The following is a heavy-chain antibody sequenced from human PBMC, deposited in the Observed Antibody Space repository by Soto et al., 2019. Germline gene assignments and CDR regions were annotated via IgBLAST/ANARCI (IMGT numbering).Heavy chain of an antibody. CDR2: MNPNSGNT. CDR3: ARLPPYSSSWYEGYYGMDV. V-gene: IGHV1-8*01. J-gene: IGHJ6*02. CDR1: GYTFTSYD. Sequence: ASVKVSCKASGYTFTSYDINWVRQATGQGLEWMGWMNPNSGNTGYAQKFQGQVTISADKSISTAYLQWSSLKASDTAMYYCARLPPYSSSWYEGYYGMDVWGQGTTVTVSS. D-gene: IGHD6-13*01.